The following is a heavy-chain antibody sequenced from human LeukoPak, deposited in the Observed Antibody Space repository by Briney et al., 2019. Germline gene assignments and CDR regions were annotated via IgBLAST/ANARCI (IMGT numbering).Heavy chain of an antibody. V-gene: IGHV3-7*01. CDR1: GFTFSDAC. J-gene: IGHJ4*02. CDR3: ASLPPLFDY. CDR2: IKQDGSER. Sequence: PGGSLRLSCIASGFTFSDACMSWVRQAPGKGLEWVANIKQDGSERYYVDSVKGRFTSSRDNAKNSLYLQMNSLRAEDTAVYYCASLPPLFDYWGQGTLVTVSS.